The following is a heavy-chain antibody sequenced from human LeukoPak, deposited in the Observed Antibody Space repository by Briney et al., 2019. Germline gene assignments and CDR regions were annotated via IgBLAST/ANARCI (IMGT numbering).Heavy chain of an antibody. CDR1: GGSISTTTYY. J-gene: IGHJ3*02. D-gene: IGHD2-15*01. CDR3: ARHCSDSNCYRLDAFDI. CDR2: IYYSGST. Sequence: SETLSLTCIVSGGSISTTTYYWDWIRQPPGKGLEYIGSIYYSGSTYYTPSLKSRVTISIDTSKNQFSLKLISVTAADTAVYFCARHCSDSNCYRLDAFDIWGQGRLVTVSS. V-gene: IGHV4-39*01.